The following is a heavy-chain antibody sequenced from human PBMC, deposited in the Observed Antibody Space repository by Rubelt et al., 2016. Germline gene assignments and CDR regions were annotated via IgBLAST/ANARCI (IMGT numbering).Heavy chain of an antibody. CDR3: ARGAGMSGSYNYMDV. CDR1: GGSISSSSYY. CDR2: IYHSGST. Sequence: QLQLQESGPGLVKPSETLSLTCTVSGGSISSSSYYWGWIRQPPGKGLEWIGSIYHSGSTYYNPSLISRVTISVATSKNQFSLKLSLVTAAATAVYYCARGAGMSGSYNYMDVWGKGTTVTVSS. J-gene: IGHJ6*03. D-gene: IGHD1-26*01. V-gene: IGHV4-39*07.